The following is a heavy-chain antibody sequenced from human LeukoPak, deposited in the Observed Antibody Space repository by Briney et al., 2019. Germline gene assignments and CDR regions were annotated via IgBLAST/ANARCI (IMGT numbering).Heavy chain of an antibody. V-gene: IGHV3-13*01. CDR1: GFTFSSYD. CDR2: IGTAGDT. J-gene: IGHJ6*02. Sequence: PGGSLRLSCAASGFTFSSYDMHWVRQATGKGLEWVSAIGTAGDTYYPGSVKGRFTISRENAKNSLYLQMNSLRAGDTAVYYCAKGPRMVNYYYYGMDVWGQGTTVTVSS. CDR3: AKGPRMVNYYYYGMDV. D-gene: IGHD3-10*01.